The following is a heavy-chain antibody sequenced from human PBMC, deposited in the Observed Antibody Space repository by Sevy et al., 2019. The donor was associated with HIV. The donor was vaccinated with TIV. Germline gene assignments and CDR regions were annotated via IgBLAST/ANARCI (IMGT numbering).Heavy chain of an antibody. V-gene: IGHV1-2*02. D-gene: IGHD5-12*01. CDR2: INPKSGDS. J-gene: IGHJ4*02. Sequence: ASVKVSCKASGYTFTGQYIHWVRQAPGQGLEWMGWINPKSGDSNYAQEFQGRVTMTRDTSINTAYMELSGLTSDDTAVYYCARDLRLRGYSYGSFYYWGQGTLVTVSS. CDR3: ARDLRLRGYSYGSFYY. CDR1: GYTFTGQY.